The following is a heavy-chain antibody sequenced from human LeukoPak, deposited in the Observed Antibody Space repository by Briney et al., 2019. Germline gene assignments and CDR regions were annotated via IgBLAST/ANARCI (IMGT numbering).Heavy chain of an antibody. Sequence: SETLSLTCAVYGGSFSGYYWTWIRQSPEKGLEWIGEINHSGSTSYNPSLKSQVTISVDTSKNQFSLKLTSVAAADTAVYYCARGPLLTHRRYFDFWGQGTLVTVSS. CDR1: GGSFSGYY. CDR2: INHSGST. V-gene: IGHV4-34*01. CDR3: ARGPLLTHRRYFDF. D-gene: IGHD3-9*01. J-gene: IGHJ4*02.